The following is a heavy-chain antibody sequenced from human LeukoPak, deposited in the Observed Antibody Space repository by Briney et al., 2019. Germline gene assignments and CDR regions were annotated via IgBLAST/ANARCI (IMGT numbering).Heavy chain of an antibody. CDR1: GFTFSDYY. D-gene: IGHD3-22*01. CDR2: ISSSGSTI. V-gene: IGHV3-11*01. CDR3: ARDQMDYDSSGYYADAFDI. J-gene: IGHJ3*02. Sequence: GGSLRLSCAASGFTFSDYYMSWIRQAPGKGLEWVPYISSSGSTIYYADSVKGRFTISRDNAKNSLYLQMNSLRAEDTAVYYCARDQMDYDSSGYYADAFDIWGQGTMVTVSS.